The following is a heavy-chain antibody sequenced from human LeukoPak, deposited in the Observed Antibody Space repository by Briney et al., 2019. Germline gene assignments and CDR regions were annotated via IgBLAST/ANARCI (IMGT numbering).Heavy chain of an antibody. CDR1: GYTFTGYY. V-gene: IGHV1-2*02. D-gene: IGHD3-22*01. Sequence: ASVKVSCKASGYTFTGYYMHWVRQAPGHGLEWMGWINPNSGGTNYAQKFQGRVTMTRDTSISTAYMEPSRLRSDDTAVYYCARGPMGDDYYDSSGYYSNYFDYWGQGTLVTVSS. CDR2: INPNSGGT. J-gene: IGHJ4*02. CDR3: ARGPMGDDYYDSSGYYSNYFDY.